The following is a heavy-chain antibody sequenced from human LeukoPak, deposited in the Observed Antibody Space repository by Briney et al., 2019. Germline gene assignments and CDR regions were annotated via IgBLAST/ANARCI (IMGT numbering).Heavy chain of an antibody. J-gene: IGHJ3*02. CDR3: ARDLSAKTMVRGVDAFDI. Sequence: GGSLRLSCAASGFTFSSYWMSWVPQAPGKGLEWGANIKQDGSEKYYVDSVKGRFTISRDNAKNTLYLQMNSLRAEDTAVYYCARDLSAKTMVRGVDAFDIWGQGTMVTVSS. CDR2: IKQDGSEK. D-gene: IGHD3-10*01. V-gene: IGHV3-7*01. CDR1: GFTFSSYW.